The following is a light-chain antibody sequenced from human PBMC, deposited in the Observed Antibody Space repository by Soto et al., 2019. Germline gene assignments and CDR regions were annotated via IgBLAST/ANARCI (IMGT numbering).Light chain of an antibody. CDR1: QSVSSY. CDR2: DAS. J-gene: IGKJ4*01. CDR3: QQRSDWPPLT. V-gene: IGKV3-11*01. Sequence: EIVLTQSPATLSLSPGERATLSCRASQSVSSYLTWYQHKPGQAPRLLIYDASNRATGIPARFSGNGSGTDFPLPLSSLEPEDFAVYYFQQRSDWPPLTFGGGTKVEIK.